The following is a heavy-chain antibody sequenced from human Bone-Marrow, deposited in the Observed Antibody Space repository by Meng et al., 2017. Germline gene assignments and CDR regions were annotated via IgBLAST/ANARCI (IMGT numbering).Heavy chain of an antibody. CDR2: IETKPNSYAT. CDR3: ARDAVPYYFDY. Sequence: GESLKISCAVSGVSFSGSDIHWVRQASGKGLEWVGRIETKPNSYATSYAASVRGRFTISRDDSKNTAYLQMNSLRAEDTAVYYCARDAVPYYFDYWGQGTLVTVSS. CDR1: GVSFSGSD. D-gene: IGHD6-6*01. J-gene: IGHJ4*02. V-gene: IGHV3-73*01.